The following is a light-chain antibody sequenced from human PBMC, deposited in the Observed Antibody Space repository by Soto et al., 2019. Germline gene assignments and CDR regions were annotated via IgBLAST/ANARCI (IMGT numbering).Light chain of an antibody. CDR1: RSDIGTYDL. CDR3: CADAGSSIFVI. CDR2: EVN. Sequence: QSVLTQPDSGSGAPGQSITISCTGTRSDIGTYDLVSWYQHHPGKAPNLMIYEVNQRPSGVSNRFSASKSGNTASLTISGLQAEDEADYDCCADAGSSIFVIFGGGTKLTV. V-gene: IGLV2-23*02. J-gene: IGLJ2*01.